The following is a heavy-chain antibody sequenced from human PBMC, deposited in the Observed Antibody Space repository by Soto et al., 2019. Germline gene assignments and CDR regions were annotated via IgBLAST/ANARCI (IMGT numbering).Heavy chain of an antibody. CDR2: IYYRGST. CDR3: ARDGREASGMDV. Sequence: ASETLSLTCTVSGGSISSYYWSWIRQPPGKGLEWIGYIYYRGSTSYNPSLRSRSTISVDTSNNQFSLKLNSVTTADTAVYYCARDGREASGMDVWGQGTKVTVSS. CDR1: GGSISSYY. V-gene: IGHV4-59*01. D-gene: IGHD1-26*01. J-gene: IGHJ6*02.